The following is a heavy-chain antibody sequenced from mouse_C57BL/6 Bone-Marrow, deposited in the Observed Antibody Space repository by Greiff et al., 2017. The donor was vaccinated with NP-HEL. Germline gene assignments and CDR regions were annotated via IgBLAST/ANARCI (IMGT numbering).Heavy chain of an antibody. V-gene: IGHV1-50*01. Sequence: QVQLQQPGAELVKPGASVKLSCKASGYTFTSYWMQWVKQRPGQGLEWIGEIDPSDSYTNYNQKFKGKATLTVDTSSSTAYMQLSSLTSEDSAVYYFATITTKDFDYWGQGTTLTVCS. CDR3: ATITTKDFDY. D-gene: IGHD1-2*01. J-gene: IGHJ2*01. CDR1: GYTFTSYW. CDR2: IDPSDSYT.